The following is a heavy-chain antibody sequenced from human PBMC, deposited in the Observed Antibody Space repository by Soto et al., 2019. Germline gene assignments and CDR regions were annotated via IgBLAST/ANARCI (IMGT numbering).Heavy chain of an antibody. V-gene: IGHV4-34*01. D-gene: IGHD5-18*01. Sequence: SETLSLTCAVYGGSFSGYYWSWIRQPPGKGLEWIGEINHSGSTNYNPSLKSRVTISVDTSKNQFSLKLSPVTAPDTAVYYRARMGLGSIQLWSYSEPYYHHDGMDVSGQRTTVIASS. CDR1: GGSFSGYY. CDR3: ARMGLGSIQLWSYSEPYYHHDGMDV. CDR2: INHSGST. J-gene: IGHJ6*02.